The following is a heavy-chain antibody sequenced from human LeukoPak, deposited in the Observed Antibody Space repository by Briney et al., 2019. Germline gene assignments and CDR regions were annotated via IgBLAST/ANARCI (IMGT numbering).Heavy chain of an antibody. CDR2: INHSGST. D-gene: IGHD6-13*01. V-gene: IGHV4-34*01. CDR1: GGSFSGYC. CDR3: ARRAAAGSYYYYYYMDV. Sequence: SETLSLTCAVSGGSFSGYCWSWVRQPPGKGLEWIGEINHSGSTNYNPSLKSRGTISVDTSKTQFSLPLSSVTAAVTAVYYCARRAAAGSYYYYYYMDVWGKGTTVTVSS. J-gene: IGHJ6*03.